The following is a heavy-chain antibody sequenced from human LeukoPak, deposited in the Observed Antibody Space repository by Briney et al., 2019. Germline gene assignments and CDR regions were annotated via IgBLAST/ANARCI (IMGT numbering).Heavy chain of an antibody. CDR3: AKGKYSGGRVPDY. V-gene: IGHV3-23*01. CDR1: EFTFSSHA. J-gene: IGHJ4*02. Sequence: GGSLGLSCVASEFTFSSHAMNWVRQAPGKGLEWVSSISGGGESTYYADSVKGRFTVSRDNSKNTLYLQINSLRGEDTAVYYCAKGKYSGGRVPDYWGQGTLVTVSS. CDR2: ISGGGEST. D-gene: IGHD2-15*01.